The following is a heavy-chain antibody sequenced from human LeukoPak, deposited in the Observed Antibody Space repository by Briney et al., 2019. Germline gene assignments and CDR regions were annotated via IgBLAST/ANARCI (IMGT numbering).Heavy chain of an antibody. Sequence: SQTLSLTCAISGDTVSSNSAGWSSIRQSPSRGLEWLGRTYYRSKWYNDYAISVKSRITVNTDTSKNQFSLQLNSVTPEDTAVYYCVREHYTSLWYTDYWGQGTLVTVSS. CDR1: GDTVSSNSAG. CDR2: TYYRSKWYN. CDR3: VREHYTSLWYTDY. J-gene: IGHJ4*02. V-gene: IGHV6-1*01. D-gene: IGHD6-19*01.